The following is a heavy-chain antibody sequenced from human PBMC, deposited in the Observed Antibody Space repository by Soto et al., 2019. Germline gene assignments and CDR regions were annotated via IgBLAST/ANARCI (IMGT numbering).Heavy chain of an antibody. J-gene: IGHJ5*02. D-gene: IGHD2-2*02. V-gene: IGHV1-2*04. Sequence: GASVKVSCKASGYTFTGYYMHWVRQAPGQGLEWMGWINPNSGGTNYAQKFQGWVTMTRDTSISTAYMELSRLRSDDTAVYYCARGYCSSTICYIWDNWFDPWGQGTLVTVSS. CDR3: ARGYCSSTICYIWDNWFDP. CDR2: INPNSGGT. CDR1: GYTFTGYY.